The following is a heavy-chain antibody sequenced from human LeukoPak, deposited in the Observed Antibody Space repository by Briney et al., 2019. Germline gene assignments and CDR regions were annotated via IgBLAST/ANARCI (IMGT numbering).Heavy chain of an antibody. D-gene: IGHD2-21*01. CDR1: GDTFSRYA. V-gene: IGHV1-69*05. J-gene: IGHJ5*02. CDR2: IIPIFGTA. Sequence: SVKVSCKAPGDTFSRYAISRVRRAPGQGLEWMGGIIPIFGTANYAQKFQGRVTVTTDESTSTAYMELSSLRSEDTAVYYCATIGKASGDLWGQGTLVTVSS. CDR3: ATIGKASGDL.